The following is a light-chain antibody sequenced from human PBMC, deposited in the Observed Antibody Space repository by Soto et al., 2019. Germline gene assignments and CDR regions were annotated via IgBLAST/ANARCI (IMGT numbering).Light chain of an antibody. CDR3: QQYDSFPWS. V-gene: IGKV1-5*01. J-gene: IGKJ1*01. Sequence: DIQMTQSPSTLSASVGDRVTITCRASQSISGWLAWYQQKPGKAPKILIYDASNLERGLPSRFSGSGSGTVFTLTISSLQPDDFATYYCQQYDSFPWSFGQGTKVDIK. CDR1: QSISGW. CDR2: DAS.